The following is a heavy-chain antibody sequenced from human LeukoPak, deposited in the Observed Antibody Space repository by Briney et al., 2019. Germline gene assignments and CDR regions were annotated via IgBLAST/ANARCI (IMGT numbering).Heavy chain of an antibody. V-gene: IGHV1-46*01. D-gene: IGHD6-13*01. Sequence: ASVKVSCKASGCTFSNYYMHWVRQAPGQGLEWMGIINPSGGSTSYAQQFQGRVTMTRDTSTGTVYMELSSLRSEDTAVYYCARGGSSWYSWFDPWGQGTLVTVSS. CDR1: GCTFSNYY. CDR3: ARGGSSWYSWFDP. CDR2: INPSGGST. J-gene: IGHJ5*02.